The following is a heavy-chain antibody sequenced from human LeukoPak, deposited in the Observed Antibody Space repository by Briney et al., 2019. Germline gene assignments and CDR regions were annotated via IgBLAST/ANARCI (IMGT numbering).Heavy chain of an antibody. D-gene: IGHD6-13*01. CDR3: ASETSSTLYYFDY. CDR2: INSDGSST. J-gene: IGHJ4*02. Sequence: GGCLRLSCAASGFTFSSYWMHWVGQAPGQGLVWGSRINSDGSSTSYADPVKGRFTISRDNAKNTLYLQMNSLRAEGTAVYYCASETSSTLYYFDYWGQGTLVTVSS. CDR1: GFTFSSYW. V-gene: IGHV3-74*01.